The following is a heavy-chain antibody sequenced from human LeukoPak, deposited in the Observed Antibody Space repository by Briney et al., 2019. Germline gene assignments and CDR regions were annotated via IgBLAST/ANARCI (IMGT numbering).Heavy chain of an antibody. CDR3: ARDRRRFYYGSGRDNWFDP. CDR1: VSTFTSYG. V-gene: IGHV1-18*01. J-gene: IGHJ5*02. Sequence: GASVKVSCKASVSTFTSYGISWVRRAPGQGLEWMGWISAYNGNTNYAQKLQGRVTMTTDTSTSTAYMELRSLRSDDTAVYYCARDRRRFYYGSGRDNWFDPWGQGTLVTVSS. CDR2: ISAYNGNT. D-gene: IGHD3-10*01.